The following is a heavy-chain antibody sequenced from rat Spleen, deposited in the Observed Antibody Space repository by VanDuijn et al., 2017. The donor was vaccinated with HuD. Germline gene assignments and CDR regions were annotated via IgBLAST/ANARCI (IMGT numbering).Heavy chain of an antibody. J-gene: IGHJ2*01. CDR3: AREDNSGYYFDY. Sequence: QVQLMESGPGLVQPSETLSLTCTVSGFSLTSYNVHWVRQPPGKGLEWMGVMWSGGSTDYNSALKSRLSISRDTSKNQVFLKMNSLQSEDTTTYYCAREDNSGYYFDYWGQGVMVTVSS. CDR1: GFSLTSYN. D-gene: IGHD4-3*01. CDR2: MWSGGST. V-gene: IGHV2-45*01.